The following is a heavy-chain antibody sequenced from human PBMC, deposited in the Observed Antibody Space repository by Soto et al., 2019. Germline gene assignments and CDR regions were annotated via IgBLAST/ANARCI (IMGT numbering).Heavy chain of an antibody. Sequence: GESLKISCKGSGYSFTSYWIGWVRQMPGKGLEWMGIIYPGDSDTRYSPSFQGQVTISADKSISTAYLQWSSLKASDTAMYYCARHPRVPLEDHYGMDVWGQGTTVTVSS. J-gene: IGHJ6*02. CDR1: GYSFTSYW. V-gene: IGHV5-51*01. CDR2: IYPGDSDT. CDR3: ARHPRVPLEDHYGMDV. D-gene: IGHD2-2*01.